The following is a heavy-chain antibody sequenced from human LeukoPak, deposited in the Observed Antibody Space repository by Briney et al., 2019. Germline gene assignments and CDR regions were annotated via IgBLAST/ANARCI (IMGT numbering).Heavy chain of an antibody. Sequence: KAGGSLRLSCAASGFTFSSHEMNWVRQAPGKGLEWVSSISSSGSYMYHADSVKGRFTISRDNSKNTLYLQMNSLRAEDTAVYYCARDSSMYGRLSLDYWGQGTLVTVSS. CDR3: ARDSSMYGRLSLDY. J-gene: IGHJ4*02. CDR2: ISSSGSYM. CDR1: GFTFSSHE. D-gene: IGHD1-26*01. V-gene: IGHV3-21*01.